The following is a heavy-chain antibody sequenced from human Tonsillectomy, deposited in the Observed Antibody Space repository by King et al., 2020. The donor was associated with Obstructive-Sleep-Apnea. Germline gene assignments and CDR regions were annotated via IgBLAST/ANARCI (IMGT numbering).Heavy chain of an antibody. J-gene: IGHJ5*02. CDR2: MNPNSGNT. CDR1: GYTFTSYD. CDR3: ARGVVAAAGTGWFDP. V-gene: IGHV1-8*01. Sequence: VQLVESGAEVKKPGASVKVSCKASGYTFTSYDINWVRQATGQGLEWMGWMNPNSGNTGYAQKFQGRVTMTRNTSISTAYMGLSSLRSEDTAVYYCARGVVAAAGTGWFDPWGQGTLVTVSS. D-gene: IGHD6-13*01.